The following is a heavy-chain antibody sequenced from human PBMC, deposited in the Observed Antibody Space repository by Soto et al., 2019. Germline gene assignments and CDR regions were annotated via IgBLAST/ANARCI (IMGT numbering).Heavy chain of an antibody. Sequence: SETLSLTCAVYGGSFSGYYWSWIRQPPGKGLEWIGEINHSGSTNYNPSLKSRVTISVDTSKNQFSLKLSSVTAADTAVYYCARERPYYYDSSGYYYSFFFDYWGQGTLVTV. D-gene: IGHD3-22*01. CDR1: GGSFSGYY. CDR3: ARERPYYYDSSGYYYSFFFDY. V-gene: IGHV4-34*01. CDR2: INHSGST. J-gene: IGHJ4*02.